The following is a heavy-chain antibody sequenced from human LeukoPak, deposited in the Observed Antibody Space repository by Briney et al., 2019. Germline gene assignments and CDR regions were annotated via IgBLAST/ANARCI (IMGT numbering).Heavy chain of an antibody. CDR3: ARVRIGETSYDASDV. V-gene: IGHV4-59*13. J-gene: IGHJ3*01. CDR2: IYITGST. D-gene: IGHD1-26*01. CDR1: GGSISSYY. Sequence: SETLSLTCTVSGGSISSYYWTWIRQPPGKGLEWIGDIYITGSTNYNPYLKRRVTISVDTSKNQFSLRLSSVTAADTAVYYCARVRIGETSYDASDVWGLGTMVTVSS.